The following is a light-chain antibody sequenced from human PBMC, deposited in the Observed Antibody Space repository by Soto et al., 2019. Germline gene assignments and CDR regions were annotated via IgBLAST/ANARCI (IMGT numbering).Light chain of an antibody. V-gene: IGKV4-1*01. CDR1: QSVLYSSNNKNY. J-gene: IGKJ4*01. Sequence: DIVMTQSPDSLAVSLGERATINCKSSQSVLYSSNNKNYLVWYQQNPGQPPKLLLYWASTRESGVPDRFSGSGSGTDFTLTISSLQAEDVAVYYCQQYYSTPLTFGGGTKVDIK. CDR3: QQYYSTPLT. CDR2: WAS.